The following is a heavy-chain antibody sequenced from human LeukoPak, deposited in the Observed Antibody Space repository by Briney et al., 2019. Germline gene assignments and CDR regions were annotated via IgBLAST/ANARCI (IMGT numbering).Heavy chain of an antibody. CDR2: ISYDGSNK. J-gene: IGHJ4*02. Sequence: PGGSLRLSCAASGFTFSSYGMHWVRQAPGKGLEWVAVISYDGSNKYYADSVKGRFTISRDNSKNTLYLQMNSLRAEDTAVYYCAKDRGLYGSGSYVDYWGQGTLVTVSS. CDR3: AKDRGLYGSGSYVDY. CDR1: GFTFSSYG. V-gene: IGHV3-30*18. D-gene: IGHD3-10*01.